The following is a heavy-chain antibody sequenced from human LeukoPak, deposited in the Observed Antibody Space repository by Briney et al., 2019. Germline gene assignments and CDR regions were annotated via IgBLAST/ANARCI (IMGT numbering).Heavy chain of an antibody. CDR1: GDSVSSDSAA. Sequence: SQTLSLTCAISGDSVSSDSAAWNWIRQSPSRGLEWLGRTYYRSKWYNEYAVSVRSRITISPDTSTNQFSLQLNSVTPEDTAVYYCARGREDPNWFDPWGQGTLVTVSS. CDR3: ARGREDPNWFDP. D-gene: IGHD1-26*01. V-gene: IGHV6-1*01. CDR2: TYYRSKWYN. J-gene: IGHJ5*02.